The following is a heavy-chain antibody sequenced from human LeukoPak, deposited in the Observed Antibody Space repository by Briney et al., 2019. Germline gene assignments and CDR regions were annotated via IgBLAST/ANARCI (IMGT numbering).Heavy chain of an antibody. Sequence: SETLSLTCAVYGGSFSGYYWSWIRPPPGKGLEWIGEINHSGSTNYNPSLKSRVTISVDTSKNQFSLKLSSVTAADTAVYYCARAPLLRTLPFDYWGQGTLVTVSS. CDR1: GGSFSGYY. CDR3: ARAPLLRTLPFDY. D-gene: IGHD3-22*01. J-gene: IGHJ4*02. CDR2: INHSGST. V-gene: IGHV4-34*01.